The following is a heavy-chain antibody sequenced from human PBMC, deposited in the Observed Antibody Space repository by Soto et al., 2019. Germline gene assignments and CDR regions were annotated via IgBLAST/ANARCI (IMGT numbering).Heavy chain of an antibody. J-gene: IGHJ6*02. CDR1: GGSISGGDYH. Sequence: SETLSLTCTVSGGSISGGDYHWSWIRQAPGKGLEWIGYIYYSWSTYYNPSLKSRVSMSLDTSKNQFSLKLNSVTAADTAVYYCARTYCGGDCRYYFFGVDVWGQGTTVTVS. CDR2: IYYSWST. V-gene: IGHV4-30-4*01. CDR3: ARTYCGGDCRYYFFGVDV. D-gene: IGHD2-21*02.